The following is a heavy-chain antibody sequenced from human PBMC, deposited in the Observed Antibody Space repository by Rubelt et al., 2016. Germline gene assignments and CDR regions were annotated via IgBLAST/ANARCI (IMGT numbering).Heavy chain of an antibody. CDR2: LTHSGST. Sequence: QVQLQQWGAGLLKPSETLSLTCAVYGGSFSNYYWNWIRQLPGKGLEWIGELTHSGSTNYTPYLKSRVTMAVDTSKNQFYLTRKSVTAADTALYYCARGLWEPTLEFWGQGTLVTVSS. CDR1: GGSFSNYY. CDR3: ARGLWEPTLEF. V-gene: IGHV4-34*01. D-gene: IGHD1-14*01. J-gene: IGHJ4*02.